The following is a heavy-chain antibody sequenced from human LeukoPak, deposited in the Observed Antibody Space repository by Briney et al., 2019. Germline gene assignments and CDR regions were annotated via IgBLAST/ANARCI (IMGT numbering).Heavy chain of an antibody. J-gene: IGHJ6*02. V-gene: IGHV1-18*04. Sequence: ASVKVSCKGSGYNFDRYGVNWVRQAPGQGLEWVGWISTYNGNTFYAQKFEGRVSMTTDTSTNTVYMDLRSLRSDDTAVYYCAAPRRGGGSHNRRYYYYGMDVWGQGTTVTVSS. CDR1: GYNFDRYG. D-gene: IGHD1-26*01. CDR2: ISTYNGNT. CDR3: AAPRRGGGSHNRRYYYYGMDV.